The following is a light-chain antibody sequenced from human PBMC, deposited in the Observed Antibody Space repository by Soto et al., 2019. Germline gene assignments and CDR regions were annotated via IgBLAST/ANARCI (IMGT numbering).Light chain of an antibody. CDR1: NSNIGSKT. J-gene: IGLJ1*01. Sequence: QSVLTQPPSASWTPGQRVTISFSGSNSNIGSKTVNWYQQLPGTAPKLLIYSNYQRPSGVPDRFSGSKSGTSASLAISGLQSEDEADYYCSAWDASLNGYVFGTGTKVTVL. V-gene: IGLV1-44*01. CDR2: SNY. CDR3: SAWDASLNGYV.